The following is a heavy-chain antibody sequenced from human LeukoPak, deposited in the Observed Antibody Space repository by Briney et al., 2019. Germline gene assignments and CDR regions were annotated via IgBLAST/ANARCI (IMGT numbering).Heavy chain of an antibody. V-gene: IGHV4-34*01. J-gene: IGHJ4*02. CDR3: ARAPYDFWSGYSRYYFDY. D-gene: IGHD3-3*01. CDR2: INHSGST. Sequence: SETLSLTCAVYGGSFSGYYWSWIRQPPGKGLEWIGEINHSGSTNYNPSLKGRVTISVDTSKNQFSLKLSSVTAADTAVYYCARAPYDFWSGYSRYYFDYWGQGTLVTVSS. CDR1: GGSFSGYY.